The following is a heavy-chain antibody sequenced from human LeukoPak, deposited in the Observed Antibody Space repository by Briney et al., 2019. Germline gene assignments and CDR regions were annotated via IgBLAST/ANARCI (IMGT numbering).Heavy chain of an antibody. Sequence: PSETLSLTCTVSGGSISSYYWSWIRQPPGKGLEWIGYIYYSGSTNYNPSLKSRVTISVDTSKNQFSLKLSSVTAADTAVYYCARQAGYNLWFDYWGQGTLVTVSS. J-gene: IGHJ4*02. CDR3: ARQAGYNLWFDY. CDR2: IYYSGST. CDR1: GGSISSYY. V-gene: IGHV4-59*08. D-gene: IGHD5-24*01.